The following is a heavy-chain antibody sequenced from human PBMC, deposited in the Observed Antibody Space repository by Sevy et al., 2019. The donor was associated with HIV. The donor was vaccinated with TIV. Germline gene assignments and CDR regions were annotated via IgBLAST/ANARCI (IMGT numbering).Heavy chain of an antibody. Sequence: GGSLRLSCAASGFTFSNAWMSWVRQAPGKGLEWVGHIKSKTDGGTTDYAAPVKGRFTISRDDSKNTLYLQMNSLKTEETAVYYCTTASYSGYELYYYYYGMDVWGQGTTVTVSS. CDR3: TTASYSGYELYYYYYGMDV. CDR1: GFTFSNAW. CDR2: IKSKTDGGTT. J-gene: IGHJ6*02. V-gene: IGHV3-15*01. D-gene: IGHD5-12*01.